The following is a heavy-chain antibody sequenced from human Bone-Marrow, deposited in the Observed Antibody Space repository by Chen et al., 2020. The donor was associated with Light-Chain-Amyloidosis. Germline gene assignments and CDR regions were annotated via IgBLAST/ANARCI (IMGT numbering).Heavy chain of an antibody. Sequence: EVQLVESGGGLLQRGGSLRLSCAASGFAFSSYAMSWVRQAPGKGLEWVSTIGGGGGSRYYGDSVKCRFTIYRDNSKNALFLQMNSLRAEDTAVYYCAKDISYDDILPGYPADAFDIWGQGTMVTVSS. V-gene: IGHV3-23*04. CDR1: GFAFSSYA. CDR3: AKDISYDDILPGYPADAFDI. J-gene: IGHJ3*02. CDR2: IGGGGGSR. D-gene: IGHD3-9*01.